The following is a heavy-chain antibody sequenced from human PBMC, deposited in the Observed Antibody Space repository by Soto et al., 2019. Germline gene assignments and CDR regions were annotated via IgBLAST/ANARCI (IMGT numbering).Heavy chain of an antibody. V-gene: IGHV1-18*01. D-gene: IGHD2-15*01. Sequence: ASVKVSCKASGYTFTSYGISWVRQAPGQGLEWMGWISAYNGNTNYAQKLQGRVTMTTDTSTSTAYMELRSLRSDDTAVYYCARVPNCSGGSCYSDYWGQGTLVTVSS. CDR3: ARVPNCSGGSCYSDY. CDR1: GYTFTSYG. J-gene: IGHJ4*02. CDR2: ISAYNGNT.